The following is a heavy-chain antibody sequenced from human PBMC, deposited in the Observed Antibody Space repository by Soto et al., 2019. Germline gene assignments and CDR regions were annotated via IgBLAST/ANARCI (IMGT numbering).Heavy chain of an antibody. D-gene: IGHD3-10*01. J-gene: IGHJ4*02. CDR2: ITDSGGNT. V-gene: IGHV3-23*01. CDR1: GFTFSSCA. CDR3: AKYHNLDY. Sequence: EVQLLESGGGLVQPGGSLRLSCAASGFTFSSCAMSWVRQAPGKGLEWVSSITDSGGNTHYADSVKGRFTISRDNSKNTLYLQMSSLRAGATAVNYCAKYHNLDYWGQGTLVTVSS.